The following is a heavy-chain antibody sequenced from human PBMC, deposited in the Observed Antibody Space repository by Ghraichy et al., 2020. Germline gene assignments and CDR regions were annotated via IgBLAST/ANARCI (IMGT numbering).Heavy chain of an antibody. J-gene: IGHJ5*02. CDR1: GGSISSYY. CDR2: IYYSGST. CDR3: ARMLNDFWSGTNWFDP. Sequence: SETLSLTCTVSGGSISSYYWSWIRQPPGKGLEWIGYIYYSGSTNYNPSLKSRVTISVDTSKNQFSLKLSSVTAADTTVYYCARMLNDFWSGTNWFDPWGQPTLVTVSS. D-gene: IGHD3-3*01. V-gene: IGHV4-59*01.